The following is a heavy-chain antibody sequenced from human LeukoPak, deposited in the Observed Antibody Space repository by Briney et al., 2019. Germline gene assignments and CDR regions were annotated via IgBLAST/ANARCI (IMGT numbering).Heavy chain of an antibody. CDR1: GFTFDDYA. V-gene: IGHV3-43D*03. Sequence: GGSLRLSCAASGFTFDDYAMHWVRQAPGKGLEWVSLISWDGGSTYYADSVKGRFTISRDNSKNSLYLQMNSLRAEDTALYYCAKDYYSSGWYHYYYYYYMDVWGKGTTVTVSS. D-gene: IGHD6-19*01. CDR3: AKDYYSSGWYHYYYYYYMDV. CDR2: ISWDGGST. J-gene: IGHJ6*03.